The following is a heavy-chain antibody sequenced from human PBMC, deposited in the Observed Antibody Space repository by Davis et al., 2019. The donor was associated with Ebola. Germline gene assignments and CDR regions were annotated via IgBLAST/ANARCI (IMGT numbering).Heavy chain of an antibody. CDR3: AVGNSGSYFGAFDI. CDR2: IYYSGST. J-gene: IGHJ3*02. Sequence: GSLRLSCTVSGGSISSYYWNWIRQPPGKGLEWIGYIYYSGSTNYKPSLKSRVTISVDTSKKQFSLKLNSVTAADTAVYYCAVGNSGSYFGAFDIWGQGTMVTVSS. CDR1: GGSISSYY. V-gene: IGHV4-59*01. D-gene: IGHD1-26*01.